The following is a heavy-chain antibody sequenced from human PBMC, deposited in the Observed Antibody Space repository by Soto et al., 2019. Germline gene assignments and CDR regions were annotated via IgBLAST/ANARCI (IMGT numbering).Heavy chain of an antibody. CDR1: GYSISSGYY. Sequence: PSETLSLTCAVSGYSISSGYYWGWIRQPPGKGLEWIGSIYHSGSTYYNPSLKSRVTISVDTSKNQFSLKLSSVTAADTAVYYCARVGSGIPDWLDPWGKGTLVTVSS. CDR3: ARVGSGIPDWLDP. CDR2: IYHSGST. J-gene: IGHJ5*02. V-gene: IGHV4-38-2*01. D-gene: IGHD3-3*01.